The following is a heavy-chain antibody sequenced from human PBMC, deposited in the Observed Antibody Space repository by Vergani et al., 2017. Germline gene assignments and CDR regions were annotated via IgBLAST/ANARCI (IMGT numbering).Heavy chain of an antibody. CDR2: ISWNSGSI. D-gene: IGHD3-10*01. CDR1: GFTFDDYA. J-gene: IGHJ4*02. CDR3: ARGGSRGYYFDY. V-gene: IGHV3-9*01. Sequence: EVQLVESGGGLVQPGRSLRLSCAASGFTFDDYAMHWVRQAPGKGLEWVSGISWNSGSIGYADSVKGRFTISRDNAKNSLYLQMNSLRAEDTAVYYCARGGSRGYYFDYWGQGTLVTVSS.